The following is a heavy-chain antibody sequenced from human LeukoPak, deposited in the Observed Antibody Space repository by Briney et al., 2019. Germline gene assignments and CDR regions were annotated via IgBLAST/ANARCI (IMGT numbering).Heavy chain of an antibody. CDR3: ARYCGSENYCISY. CDR2: INHSGTI. Sequence: SETPSLTCAVYGASFSANYWIWIRQPPGKGLEWIGEINHSGTITYKPSLKSRLTISADTSKNQFSLKLSSVTAADTAVYYCARYCGSENYCISYWGQGTLVTVSS. CDR1: GASFSANY. V-gene: IGHV4-34*01. J-gene: IGHJ4*01. D-gene: IGHD3-10*01.